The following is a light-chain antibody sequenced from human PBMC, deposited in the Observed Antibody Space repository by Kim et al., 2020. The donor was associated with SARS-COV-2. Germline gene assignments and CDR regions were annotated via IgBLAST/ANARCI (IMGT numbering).Light chain of an antibody. CDR2: AKN. J-gene: IGLJ3*02. Sequence: SSELTQDPAVSVALGQTVIITCQGDTLGSYSASWYQKKPGQAPITVIYAKNNRPSGIPDRFSGSNSGNTASLTITGAQAEAEADYYCYSRDSGMNYWVFG. CDR1: TLGSYS. V-gene: IGLV3-19*01. CDR3: YSRDSGMNYWV.